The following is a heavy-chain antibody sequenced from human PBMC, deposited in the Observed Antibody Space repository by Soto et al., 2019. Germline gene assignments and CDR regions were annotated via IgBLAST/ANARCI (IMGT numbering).Heavy chain of an antibody. CDR2: IYPGDSDT. Sequence: ESLKISCKGSGYTFTNYWIGWVRQMPGKGLEWMGSIYPGDSDTRYSPSFQGQVTISVDKSISTAYLQWSSLKASDTAMYYCARQTGDANNKIDYWGQGTLVTVSS. J-gene: IGHJ4*02. D-gene: IGHD2-8*01. CDR1: GYTFTNYW. V-gene: IGHV5-51*01. CDR3: ARQTGDANNKIDY.